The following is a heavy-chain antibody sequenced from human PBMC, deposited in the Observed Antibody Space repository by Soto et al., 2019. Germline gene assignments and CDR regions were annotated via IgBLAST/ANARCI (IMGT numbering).Heavy chain of an antibody. D-gene: IGHD3-22*01. CDR1: GGSISSYY. V-gene: IGHV4-4*07. Sequence: QVQLQESGPGLVKPSETLSLTCTVSGGSISSYYWSWIRQSAGKGLEWIGRIYTSGSTTYNPSLKSRVTMSVDTSKNQFSLKLNSVTAADTAVFYCARVYDSSGYYWGDAFDIWGQGTMVTVSS. J-gene: IGHJ3*02. CDR3: ARVYDSSGYYWGDAFDI. CDR2: IYTSGST.